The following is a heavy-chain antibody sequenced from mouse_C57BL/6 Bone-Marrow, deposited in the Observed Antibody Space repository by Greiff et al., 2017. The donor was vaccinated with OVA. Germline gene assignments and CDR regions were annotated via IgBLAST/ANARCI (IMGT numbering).Heavy chain of an antibody. J-gene: IGHJ3*01. CDR3: AGYSNYGAWFAY. V-gene: IGHV1-85*01. D-gene: IGHD2-5*01. Sequence: VQLQQSGPELVKPGASVKLSCKASGYTFTSYDINWVKQRPGQGLEWIGWIYPRDGSTNYNEKFKGKATLTVDTSSSTAYMELHSLTSEDSAVYFCAGYSNYGAWFAYWGQGTLVTVSA. CDR2: IYPRDGST. CDR1: GYTFTSYD.